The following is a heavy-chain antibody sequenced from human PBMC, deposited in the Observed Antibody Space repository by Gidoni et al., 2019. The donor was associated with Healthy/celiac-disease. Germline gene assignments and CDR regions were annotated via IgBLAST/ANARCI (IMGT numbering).Heavy chain of an antibody. CDR3: ASSEYYYDSSGYYSFDY. CDR1: GGSISSGSYY. CDR2: IDTSGST. D-gene: IGHD3-22*01. V-gene: IGHV4-61*02. J-gene: IGHJ4*02. Sequence: QVQLQESGPGLVKPSQTLSLTCTVSGGSISSGSYYWSLIRQPAGKGLEWIGRIDTSGSTNYNPSLKSRVTISVDTSKNQFSLKLSSVTAADTAVYYCASSEYYYDSSGYYSFDYWGQGTLVTVSS.